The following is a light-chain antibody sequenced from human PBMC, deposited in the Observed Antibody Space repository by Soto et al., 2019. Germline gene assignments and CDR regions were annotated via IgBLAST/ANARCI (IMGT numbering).Light chain of an antibody. CDR1: QGIRND. CDR3: LQDYNYPLT. V-gene: IGKV1-6*01. J-gene: IGKJ4*01. CDR2: GAS. Sequence: AIQMTQSPSSLSASVGDRVTISCRASQGIRNDLGWYQQKPGKAPKLLIYGASRLQSGVPSRFSGSGSGTDFTLTISSLQPEDFATYYCLQDYNYPLTFGGGTKVEIK.